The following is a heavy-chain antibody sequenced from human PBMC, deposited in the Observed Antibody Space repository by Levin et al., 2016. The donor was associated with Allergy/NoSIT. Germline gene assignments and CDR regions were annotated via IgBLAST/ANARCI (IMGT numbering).Heavy chain of an antibody. D-gene: IGHD3-22*01. CDR3: ARVVVAKSGQGFDY. CDR2: IYHSGST. V-gene: IGHV4-4*02. J-gene: IGHJ4*02. Sequence: WIRQPPGKGLEWIGEIYHSGSTNYNPSLKSRVTISVDKSKNQFSLKLSSVTAADTAVYYCARVVVAKSGQGFDYWGQGTLVTVSS.